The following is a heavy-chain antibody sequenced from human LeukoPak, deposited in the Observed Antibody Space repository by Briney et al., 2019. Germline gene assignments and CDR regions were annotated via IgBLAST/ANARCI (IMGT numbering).Heavy chain of an antibody. CDR1: GYTFTSYG. D-gene: IGHD4-17*01. J-gene: IGHJ4*02. Sequence: ASVKVPCKASGYTFTSYGISWVRQAPGQGLEWMGWISAYNGNTNYAQKLQGRDIMTTDTSTSTAYMELRSLRSDDTAVYYCAGSGYGDYEAAYWGQGTLVTVSS. CDR2: ISAYNGNT. V-gene: IGHV1-18*01. CDR3: AGSGYGDYEAAY.